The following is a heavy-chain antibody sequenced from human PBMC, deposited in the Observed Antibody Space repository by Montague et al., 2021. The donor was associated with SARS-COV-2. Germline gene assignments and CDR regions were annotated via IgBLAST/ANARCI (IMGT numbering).Heavy chain of an antibody. CDR3: AHLIRYYDILTGIPFDY. D-gene: IGHD3-9*01. CDR1: VFSLSTPNVG. Sequence: PALVTPTQSLTLTCTFSVFSLSTPNVGVGWIRPPPGKALEWVAVIYSNDEKRYIPSLRNRLTITKDTAKNQVVLSLTYVDPVDTATYYCAHLIRYYDILTGIPFDYWGQGSQVTVSS. CDR2: IYSNDEK. V-gene: IGHV2-5*01. J-gene: IGHJ4*02.